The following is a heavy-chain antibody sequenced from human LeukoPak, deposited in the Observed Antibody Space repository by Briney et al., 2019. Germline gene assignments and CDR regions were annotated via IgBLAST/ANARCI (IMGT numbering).Heavy chain of an antibody. CDR2: IYSGGII. CDR1: GFSVRTNY. D-gene: IGHD3-22*01. V-gene: IGHV3-53*01. Sequence: GRSLRLSCAASGFSVRTNYMSWVRQAPGKGLEWVSVIYSGGIIRYADSVKVRFTISRDDSRDTLHLQMNSLRVYDTAVYYCVRAVHHLFYSDSSGYYGDAFDVWGQGTVVTVSS. J-gene: IGHJ3*01. CDR3: VRAVHHLFYSDSSGYYGDAFDV.